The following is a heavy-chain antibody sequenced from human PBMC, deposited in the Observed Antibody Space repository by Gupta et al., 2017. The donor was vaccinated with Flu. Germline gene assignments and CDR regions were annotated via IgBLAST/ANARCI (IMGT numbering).Heavy chain of an antibody. V-gene: IGHV3-73*01. D-gene: IGHD3-22*01. Sequence: GKGRDWVGLSRSKANSYATVYAAAVKDRFTISRNDSKNTAYLQMNSLKTKDTAVYYCTMTYYYDSSGYYWFDYWGQGTLVTVSS. J-gene: IGHJ4*02. CDR3: TMTYYYDSSGYYWFDY. CDR2: SRSKANSYAT.